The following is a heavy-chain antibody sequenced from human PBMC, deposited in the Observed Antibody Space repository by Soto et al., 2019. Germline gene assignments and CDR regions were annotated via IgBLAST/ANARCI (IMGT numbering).Heavy chain of an antibody. V-gene: IGHV3-33*01. J-gene: IGHJ6*02. Sequence: QVQLVESGGGVVQPGRSLRLSCAASGFTFSSYGMHWVRQAPGKGLEWVAVIRYDGSKKNYADSVKGRFTISRDNSKNTLYRQRNSLRADDTAVYYCARDTARAMVRIYYGMDVWGQGTPVTVSS. CDR2: IRYDGSKK. CDR1: GFTFSSYG. D-gene: IGHD3-10*01. CDR3: ARDTARAMVRIYYGMDV.